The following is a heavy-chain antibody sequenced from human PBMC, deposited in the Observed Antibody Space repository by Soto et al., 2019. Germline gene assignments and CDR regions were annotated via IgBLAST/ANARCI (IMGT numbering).Heavy chain of an antibody. V-gene: IGHV1-3*05. CDR1: GYTFSGYA. J-gene: IGHJ4*02. CDR3: ARTVAVAADFDY. Sequence: QVQLVQSGAEEKKPGASVKVSCKASGYTFSGYAMHWVRQAPGQRLEWMGWINAGNGNTKYSQKFQGRVNITRDTSASTAYMERSGLRSEDTAVYYCARTVAVAADFDYWGQGTLVTVSS. CDR2: INAGNGNT. D-gene: IGHD6-19*01.